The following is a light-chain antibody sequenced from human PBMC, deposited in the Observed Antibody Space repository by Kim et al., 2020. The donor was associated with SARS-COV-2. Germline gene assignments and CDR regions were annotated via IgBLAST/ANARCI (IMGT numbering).Light chain of an antibody. CDR1: QSVSSN. CDR3: QQYNNWPLL. J-gene: IGKJ4*01. V-gene: IGKV3-15*01. Sequence: EIVMTQSPATLSVSPGERATLSCRASQSVSSNLAWYQQKPGQAPRLLIYGASTRATGIPARFSGSGSGTEFTLTISSLQSEDFAVYYCQQYNNWPLLFGGGTKVDIK. CDR2: GAS.